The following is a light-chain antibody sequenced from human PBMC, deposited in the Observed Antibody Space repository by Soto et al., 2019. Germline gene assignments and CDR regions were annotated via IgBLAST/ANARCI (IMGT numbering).Light chain of an antibody. Sequence: QSALTQPRSVSGSPGQSVAISCTGTSSDVGGYNYVSWYQQHPGKAPKLIIYDVTKRPSGVPDRFSGSSSGNTASLTISGLQAEDEADYFCCPYAGSYSYVFGTGTKLTVL. V-gene: IGLV2-11*01. CDR3: CPYAGSYSYV. CDR1: SSDVGGYNY. CDR2: DVT. J-gene: IGLJ1*01.